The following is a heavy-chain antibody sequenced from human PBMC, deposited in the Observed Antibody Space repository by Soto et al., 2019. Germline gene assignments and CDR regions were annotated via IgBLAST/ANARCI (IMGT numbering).Heavy chain of an antibody. CDR2: IYYRGST. D-gene: IGHD1-1*01. Sequence: QVQLQESGPGLVKPSQTLSLTCTVSGGSISSGGYYWSWIRQHPGKGLEWIGYIYYRGSTYYNPSLKSRVTISVDTSKNQYSRKLSSVTAADTAVYYCAGWPQLEPRFDYWGQGTLLTVSS. V-gene: IGHV4-31*03. CDR1: GGSISSGGYY. CDR3: AGWPQLEPRFDY. J-gene: IGHJ4*02.